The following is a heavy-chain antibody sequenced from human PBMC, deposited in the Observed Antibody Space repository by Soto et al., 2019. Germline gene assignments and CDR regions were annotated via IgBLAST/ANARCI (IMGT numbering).Heavy chain of an antibody. D-gene: IGHD1-26*01. J-gene: IGHJ5*02. V-gene: IGHV1-69*13. CDR3: ARDHSFQWEPLNPNWFDP. CDR1: GGTFSSYA. Sequence: SVKVSCKASGGTFSSYAISWVRQAPGQGLEWMGGIIPIFGTANYAQKFQGRVTITADESTSTAYMELSSLRSEDTAVYYCARDHSFQWEPLNPNWFDPWGQGTLVTVSS. CDR2: IIPIFGTA.